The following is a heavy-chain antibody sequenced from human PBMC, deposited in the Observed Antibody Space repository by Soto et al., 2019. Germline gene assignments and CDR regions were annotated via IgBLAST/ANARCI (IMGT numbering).Heavy chain of an antibody. J-gene: IGHJ4*02. CDR1: GYTFTSYD. Sequence: QVQLVQSGAEVKKPGASVKVSCKASGYTFTSYDINWVRQATGQGLEWMGWMNPNSGNTAYAQKFQGRVTMTRNTSISTAYMELSSXXSEXTXVYXCARERVGAMVDWGQGTLVTVSS. CDR2: MNPNSGNT. D-gene: IGHD1-26*01. V-gene: IGHV1-8*01. CDR3: ARERVGAMVD.